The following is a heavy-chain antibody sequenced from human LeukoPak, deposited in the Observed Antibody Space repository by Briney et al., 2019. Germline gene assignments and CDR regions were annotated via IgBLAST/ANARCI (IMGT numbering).Heavy chain of an antibody. V-gene: IGHV1-2*02. Sequence: ASVKVSCKASGYTFTGYYMHWVRQAPGQGLEWMGWINPNSGGTNYAQKFQGRVTMTRDTSISTAYMELSRLRSDDTAVYYCARVKPRSRPSPGNFDYWGQGTLVTVSS. CDR3: ARVKPRSRPSPGNFDY. CDR1: GYTFTGYY. CDR2: INPNSGGT. J-gene: IGHJ4*02.